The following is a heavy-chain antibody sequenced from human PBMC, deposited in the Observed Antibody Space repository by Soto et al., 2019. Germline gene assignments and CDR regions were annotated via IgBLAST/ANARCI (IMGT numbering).Heavy chain of an antibody. Sequence: EVQLLESGGGLVQPGGSPRLSCAASGFTFSSYAMSWVRQAPGKGLEWVSAISGSGGSTYYADSVKGRFTISRDNSKNTLYLQMNSLRAEDTAVYYCANPRYGDYPTCIDYWGQGTLVTVSS. CDR1: GFTFSSYA. CDR3: ANPRYGDYPTCIDY. CDR2: ISGSGGST. J-gene: IGHJ4*02. V-gene: IGHV3-23*01. D-gene: IGHD4-17*01.